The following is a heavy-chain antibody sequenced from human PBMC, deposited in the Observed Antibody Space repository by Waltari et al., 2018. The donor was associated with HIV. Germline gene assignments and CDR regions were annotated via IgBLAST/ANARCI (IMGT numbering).Heavy chain of an antibody. V-gene: IGHV1-2*02. CDR1: GYTFTGYY. CDR2: INPDKGGT. D-gene: IGHD2-15*01. CDR3: ARDICNGGSCYSYYFDY. Sequence: QVQLVQSGAEVKKPGASVKISCKASGYTFTGYYMHWVRQAPGQGLEGMGWINPDKGGTKYAQKFQGRVTMTRDTSISTAYMELSRLRSDDTAVYYCARDICNGGSCYSYYFDYWGQGTLVTVSS. J-gene: IGHJ4*02.